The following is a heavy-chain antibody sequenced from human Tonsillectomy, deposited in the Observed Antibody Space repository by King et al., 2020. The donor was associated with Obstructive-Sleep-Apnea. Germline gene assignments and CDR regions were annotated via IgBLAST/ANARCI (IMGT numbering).Heavy chain of an antibody. J-gene: IGHJ4*02. CDR2: ISSSSSYI. CDR1: GFTFSDYY. V-gene: IGHV3-21*01. Sequence: VQLVESGGGLVKPGGSLRLSCAASGFTFSDYYMNWVRQAPGKGLQWVSSISSSSSYIYYADSVKGRFTISRDNAKNSLYLQMNSLRVEDTAVYYWARDGYYYDSSGSYYFDYWGQGTLVTVSS. D-gene: IGHD3-22*01. CDR3: ARDGYYYDSSGSYYFDY.